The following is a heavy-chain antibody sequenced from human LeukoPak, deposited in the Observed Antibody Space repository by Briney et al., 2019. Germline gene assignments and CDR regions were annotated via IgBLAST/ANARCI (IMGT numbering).Heavy chain of an antibody. J-gene: IGHJ4*02. D-gene: IGHD1-26*01. CDR3: ARRLVSRSYYFDY. Sequence: KPSETLSLTCTVSGGSVSSSSFYWGWIRQAPGKRLEWIGSISYTGSTCYNPSLKSRVTISVDTSKNHFSLRLTSVTAADTAVYYCARRLVSRSYYFDYWGQGTLVSVSS. V-gene: IGHV4-39*01. CDR2: ISYTGST. CDR1: GGSVSSSSFY.